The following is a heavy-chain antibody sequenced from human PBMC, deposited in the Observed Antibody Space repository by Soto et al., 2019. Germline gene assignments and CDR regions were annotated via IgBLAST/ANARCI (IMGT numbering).Heavy chain of an antibody. Sequence: GGSLRLSCAASGFTFSSYAMSWVRQAPGKGLEWVSAISGSGGSTYYADSVKGRFTISRDNSKNTLYLQMNSLRAEDTAVYYCAKVGYCSGGSCYSFSVLILGFDYWGQGTLVTVSS. V-gene: IGHV3-23*01. CDR2: ISGSGGST. D-gene: IGHD2-15*01. CDR3: AKVGYCSGGSCYSFSVLILGFDY. J-gene: IGHJ4*02. CDR1: GFTFSSYA.